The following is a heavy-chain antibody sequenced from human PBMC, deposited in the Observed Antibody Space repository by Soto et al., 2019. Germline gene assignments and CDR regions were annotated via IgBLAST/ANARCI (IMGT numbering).Heavy chain of an antibody. D-gene: IGHD6-6*01. CDR2: ISYDGSNK. CDR3: AKEMVRYSSSSGPDDAFDI. Sequence: GGSLRLSCAASGFTFSSYGMHWVRQAPGKGLEWVAVISYDGSNKYYADSVKGRFTISRDNSKNTLYLQMNSLRAEDTAVYYCAKEMVRYSSSSGPDDAFDIWGQGTMVTVSS. V-gene: IGHV3-30*18. CDR1: GFTFSSYG. J-gene: IGHJ3*02.